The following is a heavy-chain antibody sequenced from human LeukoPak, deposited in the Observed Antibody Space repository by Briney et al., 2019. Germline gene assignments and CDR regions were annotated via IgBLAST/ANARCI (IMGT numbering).Heavy chain of an antibody. CDR2: INSDGSST. CDR1: GFTFSSYW. V-gene: IGHV3-74*01. D-gene: IGHD5-24*01. Sequence: GGSLRLSCAASGFTFSSYWMHWVRQAPANGLVWVSRINSDGSSTSYADSVKGRFTISRDNAKNTLYLQMNSLRAEDTAVYYCARQNTPHGNFDYWGQGTLVTVSS. J-gene: IGHJ4*02. CDR3: ARQNTPHGNFDY.